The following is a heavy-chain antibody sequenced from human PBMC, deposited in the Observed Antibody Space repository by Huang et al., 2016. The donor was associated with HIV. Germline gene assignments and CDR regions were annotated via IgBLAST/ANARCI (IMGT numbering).Heavy chain of an antibody. CDR1: GFSISSYW. D-gene: IGHD3-22*01. Sequence: EVQLVESGGGLVQPGGSLRLSCAASGFSISSYWMHWVRQDPGKGLVWDVRRNSEGRSTSYADSVKGRFTISRDNAKNTLYLQMNSLRAEETAVYYCARDPRIQSWLNFFDYWGQGTLVSVSS. J-gene: IGHJ4*02. CDR2: RNSEGRST. CDR3: ARDPRIQSWLNFFDY. V-gene: IGHV3-74*01.